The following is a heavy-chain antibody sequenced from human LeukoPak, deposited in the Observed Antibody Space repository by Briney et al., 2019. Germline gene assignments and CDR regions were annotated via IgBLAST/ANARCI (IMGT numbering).Heavy chain of an antibody. Sequence: ASVKVSCKASGYTFINSDINWVRQATGQGLEWMGWMNPNTGNTGYAQKFQGRATITRDTSTNTAYMELTGLTSEDTAVYYCARGGAVAGHNWFDPWGQGTLVTVSS. D-gene: IGHD6-13*01. CDR3: ARGGAVAGHNWFDP. V-gene: IGHV1-8*03. CDR2: MNPNTGNT. CDR1: GYTFINSD. J-gene: IGHJ5*02.